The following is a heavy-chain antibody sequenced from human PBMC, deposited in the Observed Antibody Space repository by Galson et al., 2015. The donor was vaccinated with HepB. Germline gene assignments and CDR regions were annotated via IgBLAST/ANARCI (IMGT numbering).Heavy chain of an antibody. CDR2: ISSNGGAQ. CDR3: AKDISNTCGWYDGLDH. CDR1: GLTFSDYD. D-gene: IGHD6-19*01. V-gene: IGHV3-30*18. J-gene: IGHJ4*02. Sequence: SLRLSCAASGLTFSDYDMHWVRQAPGKGLEWVALISSNGGAQYYGDSVKGRFTVSRDNFDNTLYLQMSGLRPEDTAVYYCAKDISNTCGWYDGLDHWGQGTLVTVSS.